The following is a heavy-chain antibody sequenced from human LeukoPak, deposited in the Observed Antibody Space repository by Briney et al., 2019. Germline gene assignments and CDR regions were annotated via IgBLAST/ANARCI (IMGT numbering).Heavy chain of an antibody. CDR2: MNPNSGNT. V-gene: IGHV1-8*01. CDR1: GYTFTSSD. CDR3: ARASLVAAAGRAERYYYCMDV. D-gene: IGHD6-13*01. J-gene: IGHJ6*03. Sequence: ASVKVSCKASGYTFTSSDINWVRQATGQGLEWMGWMNPNSGNTGYAQKFQGRVTMTRNTSISTAYMELSSLRSEDTAVYYCARASLVAAAGRAERYYYCMDVWGKGTTVAVSS.